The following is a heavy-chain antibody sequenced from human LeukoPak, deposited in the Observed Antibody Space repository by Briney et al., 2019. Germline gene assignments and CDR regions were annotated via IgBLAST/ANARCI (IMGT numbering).Heavy chain of an antibody. D-gene: IGHD2-2*01. CDR1: GYTFTSYG. J-gene: IGHJ5*02. CDR2: ISAYNGNT. V-gene: IGHV1-18*01. Sequence: ASVKVSCKASGYTFTSYGISWVRQAPGQGLEWVGWISAYNGNTNYAQKLQGRVTMTTDTSTSTAYMELRSLRSDDTAVYYCARDRPYCSSTSCYRAKNWFDPWGQGTLVTVSS. CDR3: ARDRPYCSSTSCYRAKNWFDP.